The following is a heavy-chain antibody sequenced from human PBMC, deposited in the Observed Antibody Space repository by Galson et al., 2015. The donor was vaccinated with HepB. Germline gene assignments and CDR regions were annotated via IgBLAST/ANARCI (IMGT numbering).Heavy chain of an antibody. CDR2: IYYSGST. J-gene: IGHJ4*02. CDR3: ARHGLGYYYPCYFDY. D-gene: IGHD3-22*01. Sequence: ETLSLTCTVSGGSISSYYWSWIRQPPGKGLEWIGYIYYSGSTNYNPSLKSRVTISVDTSKNQFSLKLSSVTAADTAVYYCARHGLGYYYPCYFDYWGQGTLVTVSS. V-gene: IGHV4-59*08. CDR1: GGSISSYY.